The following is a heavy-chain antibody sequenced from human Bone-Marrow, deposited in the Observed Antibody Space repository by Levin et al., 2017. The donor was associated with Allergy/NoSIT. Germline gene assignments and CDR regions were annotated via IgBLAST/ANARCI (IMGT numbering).Heavy chain of an antibody. CDR3: ARDPDIVVVPAALYDAFDI. CDR1: GFTFSSYW. Sequence: GGFLRLSCAASGFTFSSYWMHWVRQAPGKGLVWVSRINSDGSSTSYADSVKGRFTISRDNAKNTLYLQMNSLRAEDTAVYYCARDPDIVVVPAALYDAFDIWGQGTMVTVSS. D-gene: IGHD2-2*01. V-gene: IGHV3-74*01. CDR2: INSDGSST. J-gene: IGHJ3*02.